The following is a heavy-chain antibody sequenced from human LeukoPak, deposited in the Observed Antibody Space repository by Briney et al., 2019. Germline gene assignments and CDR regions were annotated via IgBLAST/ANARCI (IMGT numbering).Heavy chain of an antibody. V-gene: IGHV3-23*01. D-gene: IGHD3-3*01. CDR1: GFTLSTYA. J-gene: IGHJ3*02. Sequence: GGSLRLSCAASGFTLSTYAMSWVRQTPGKGLEWVAATSSSEAGTYHADSVRGRFTISRDNSKNTLYLQMNSLRAEDTALYKCAKTVGASSGDAFDIWGQGTMVTVSS. CDR2: TSSSEAGT. CDR3: AKTVGASSGDAFDI.